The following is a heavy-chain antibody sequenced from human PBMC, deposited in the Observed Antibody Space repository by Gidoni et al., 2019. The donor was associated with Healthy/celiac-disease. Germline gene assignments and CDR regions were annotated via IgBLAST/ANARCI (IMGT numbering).Heavy chain of an antibody. J-gene: IGHJ4*02. CDR3: AKDLNCGGDCSGVY. D-gene: IGHD2-21*01. V-gene: IGHV3-9*01. CDR1: GFTFDDYA. Sequence: EVQLVESGGGLVQPGRSLRLSCAASGFTFDDYAMHWVRQAPGKGLECVSGISWNSGSIGYADSVKGRFTISRDNAKNSLYLQMNSLRAEDTALYYCAKDLNCGGDCSGVYWGQGTLVTVSS. CDR2: ISWNSGSI.